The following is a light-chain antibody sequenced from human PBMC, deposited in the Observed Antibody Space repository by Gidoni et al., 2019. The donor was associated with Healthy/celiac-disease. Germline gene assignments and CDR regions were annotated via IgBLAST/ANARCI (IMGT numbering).Light chain of an antibody. CDR2: DVS. CDR3: SSYTSSSTPVV. CDR1: SSDVVGYNY. J-gene: IGLJ2*01. V-gene: IGLV2-14*01. Sequence: QSALTQPASVSGSPGQSITISCTVTSSDVVGYNYVPWYQQHPGKAPKLMIYDVSNWPSGVSNRFSGSKSGNTASQTISGLQAEDEADYYCSSYTSSSTPVVFGGGTKLTVL.